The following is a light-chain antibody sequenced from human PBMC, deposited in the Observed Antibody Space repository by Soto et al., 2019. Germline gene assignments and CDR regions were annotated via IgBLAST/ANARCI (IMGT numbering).Light chain of an antibody. CDR3: QQFNIWPRT. Sequence: EIMMTQSPATLSVSPGERATVSCRASQNVGINLAWYQQKPGQAPRLLIYDASTRATGIPARFSGSGSGTEFTLTISSLQSEDFAAYYCQQFNIWPRTFGQGTKVDIK. CDR2: DAS. J-gene: IGKJ1*01. V-gene: IGKV3-15*01. CDR1: QNVGIN.